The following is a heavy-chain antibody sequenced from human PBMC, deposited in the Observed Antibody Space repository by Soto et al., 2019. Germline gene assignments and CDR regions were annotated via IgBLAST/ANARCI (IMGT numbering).Heavy chain of an antibody. CDR3: ARAGRSGYNYYYGMDV. V-gene: IGHV4-59*01. CDR2: ISYSGTT. Sequence: ETLSLACTVSGGSSSDYYWSWIRQPPGKGLEWIGYISYSGTTNYNPSLKSRVTMSVDTSKNQFSLKLSSVTAADTAVYFCARAGRSGYNYYYGMDVWGQGATVTVSS. J-gene: IGHJ6*01. D-gene: IGHD3-10*01. CDR1: GGSSSDYY.